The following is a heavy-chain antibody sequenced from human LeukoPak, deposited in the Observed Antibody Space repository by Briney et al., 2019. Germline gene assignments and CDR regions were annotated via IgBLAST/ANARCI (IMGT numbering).Heavy chain of an antibody. CDR2: IKQDESAR. D-gene: IGHD3-10*01. Sequence: GGSLRLSCAASGFPFSVYWMSWVRQAPGKGLEWVANIKQDESARYYVDSGRGRFTISRDNAKSSVSLQMNSLRVDDTAVYYCARDSGLRAFDLWGRGTLVTVSS. V-gene: IGHV3-7*04. CDR1: GFPFSVYW. CDR3: ARDSGLRAFDL. J-gene: IGHJ2*01.